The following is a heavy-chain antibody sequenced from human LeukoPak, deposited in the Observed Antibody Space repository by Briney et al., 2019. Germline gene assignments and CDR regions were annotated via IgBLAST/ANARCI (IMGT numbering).Heavy chain of an antibody. CDR1: GFTFSSYA. CDR2: TGDSGVTT. D-gene: IGHD3-16*02. CDR3: ANYLRLGELSSREFDY. V-gene: IGHV3-23*01. Sequence: PGGSLRLTCAASGFTFSSYAMSWVRQAPGKGLEWVSATGDSGVTTYYSDSVKGRFTISRDNSKNTLYLQMNSLRAEDTAVYYCANYLRLGELSSREFDYWGQGTLVTVSS. J-gene: IGHJ4*02.